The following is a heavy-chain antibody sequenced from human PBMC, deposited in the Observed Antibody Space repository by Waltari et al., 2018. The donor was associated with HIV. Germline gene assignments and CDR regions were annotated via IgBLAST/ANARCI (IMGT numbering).Heavy chain of an antibody. V-gene: IGHV6-1*01. Sequence: QVQLQQSGPGLVKPAQTLSLTCVISGDSVFSNSAAWNWIRQSPSRGLEWLGRTYYRSKWYNGHSVSVRGRLTINPDTFKNQCFLQPNSVTPEDTAVDYCARDLTFHSGVAAFDIWGQGTMVTVS. CDR1: GDSVFSNSAA. D-gene: IGHD2-15*01. J-gene: IGHJ3*02. CDR2: TYYRSKWYN. CDR3: ARDLTFHSGVAAFDI.